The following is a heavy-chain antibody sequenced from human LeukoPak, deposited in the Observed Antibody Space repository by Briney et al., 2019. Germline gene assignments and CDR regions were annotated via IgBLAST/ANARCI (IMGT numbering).Heavy chain of an antibody. CDR3: ARGQTNRLLWVGELLSNINPFDY. V-gene: IGHV1-18*01. CDR2: ISTYNGHT. Sequence: GASVTVSFKASGYTFTRYGISWVRQAPGQGLEWMGWISTYNGHTKYAQEFQGRVTMTTDTSTSTLCMELRSLRSDDTAVYYCARGQTNRLLWVGELLSNINPFDYWGQGTLVTVSS. CDR1: GYTFTRYG. J-gene: IGHJ4*02. D-gene: IGHD3-10*01.